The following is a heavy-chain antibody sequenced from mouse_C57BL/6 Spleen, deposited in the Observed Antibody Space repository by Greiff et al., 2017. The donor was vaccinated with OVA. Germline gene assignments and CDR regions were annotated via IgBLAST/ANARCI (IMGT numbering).Heavy chain of an antibody. CDR1: GYTFTDYE. V-gene: IGHV1-15*01. D-gene: IGHD2-3*01. CDR2: IDPETGGT. Sequence: QVQLQQSGAELVRPGASVTLSCKASGYTFTDYEMHWVKQTPVHGLEWIGAIDPETGGTAYNQKFKGKAILTADKSSSTAYMELRSLTSEDSAVYYCTRYYDGYPTCFDYWGQGTTLTVSS. CDR3: TRYYDGYPTCFDY. J-gene: IGHJ2*01.